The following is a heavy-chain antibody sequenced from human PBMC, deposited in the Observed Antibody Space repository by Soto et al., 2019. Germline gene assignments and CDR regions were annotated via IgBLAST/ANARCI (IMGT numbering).Heavy chain of an antibody. J-gene: IGHJ6*02. CDR2: ISSSSSYI. V-gene: IGHV3-21*01. CDR3: ASDGRDQAGYGMDV. D-gene: IGHD6-19*01. Sequence: EVQLVESGGGLVKPGGSLRLSCAASGFTFSSYSMNWVRQAPGKGLEWVSSISSSSSYIYYADSVKGRFTISRDNAKNSLYLQMNSLRAEDTAVYYCASDGRDQAGYGMDVWGQGTTVTVSS. CDR1: GFTFSSYS.